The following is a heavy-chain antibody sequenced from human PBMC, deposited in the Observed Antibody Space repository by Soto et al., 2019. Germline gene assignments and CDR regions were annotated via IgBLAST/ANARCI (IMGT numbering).Heavy chain of an antibody. J-gene: IGHJ6*02. CDR1: GFSFSSYG. V-gene: IGHV3-33*01. CDR2: IWHDGSKK. D-gene: IGHD6-13*01. CDR3: ARGAIVAAEYGRAV. Sequence: QVRLVESGGGVVQPGGSLRLSCAASGFSFSSYGMHWVRQAPGKGLEWVAVIWHDGSKKYYADSVKGRLIISRDNSKNTRYGQINSLRAEDRAVDYWARGAIVAAEYGRAVGGQGTTVTVS.